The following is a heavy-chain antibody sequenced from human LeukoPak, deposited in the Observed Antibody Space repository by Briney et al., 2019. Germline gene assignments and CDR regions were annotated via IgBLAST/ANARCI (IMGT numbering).Heavy chain of an antibody. J-gene: IGHJ4*02. CDR3: AKGAQGYYYGSGSYYY. CDR1: GFTFSSYA. D-gene: IGHD3-10*01. V-gene: IGHV3-23*01. Sequence: GGSLRLSCAASGFTFSSYAMSWVHQAPGKGLEWVSAISGSGGSTYYADSVKGRFTISRDNSKNTLYLQMNSLRAEDTAVYYCAKGAQGYYYGSGSYYYWGQGTLVTVSS. CDR2: ISGSGGST.